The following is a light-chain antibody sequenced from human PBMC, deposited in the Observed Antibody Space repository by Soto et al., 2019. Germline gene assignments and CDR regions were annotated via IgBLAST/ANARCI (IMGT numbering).Light chain of an antibody. CDR1: SSDVGGYNY. CDR2: EVS. CDR3: SSYADSIVL. V-gene: IGLV2-8*01. J-gene: IGLJ2*01. Sequence: QSVLTQPPSASGSPGQSVTISCTGTSSDVGGYNYVSWYQQHPGNAPKLMISEVSKRPSGVPDRFSGSKSGNTASLTVSGLQAEDEADYYCSSYADSIVLFGGGTKLTVL.